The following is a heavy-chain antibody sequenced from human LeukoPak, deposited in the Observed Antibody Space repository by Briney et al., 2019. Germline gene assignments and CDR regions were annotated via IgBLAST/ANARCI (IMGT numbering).Heavy chain of an antibody. Sequence: SETLSLTCTVSGASISSGDYHWNWIRQPPGKGLEWIGFIHDSGSTYYNPSLKSRVSISRDMSKNQLSLMLSSVTAADTAVYYCARGGYCSSTSCSDAFDIWGQGTMVTVSS. V-gene: IGHV4-30-4*01. CDR3: ARGGYCSSTSCSDAFDI. CDR2: IHDSGST. J-gene: IGHJ3*02. CDR1: GASISSGDYH. D-gene: IGHD2-2*01.